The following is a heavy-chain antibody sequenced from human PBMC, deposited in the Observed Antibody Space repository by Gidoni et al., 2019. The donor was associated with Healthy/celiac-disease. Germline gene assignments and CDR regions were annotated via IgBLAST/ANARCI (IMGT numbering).Heavy chain of an antibody. CDR2: ISSSSSTI. CDR1: GFTFSSYS. CDR3: ARDFAPKDYYDRAAEDY. V-gene: IGHV3-48*02. D-gene: IGHD3-22*01. Sequence: EVQLVESGGGLVQPGGSLRLSCAASGFTFSSYSMNWVRQAPGKGLEWVSYISSSSSTIYYADSVKGRFTISRDNAKNSLYLQMNSLRDEDTAVYYCARDFAPKDYYDRAAEDYWGQGTLVTVSS. J-gene: IGHJ4*02.